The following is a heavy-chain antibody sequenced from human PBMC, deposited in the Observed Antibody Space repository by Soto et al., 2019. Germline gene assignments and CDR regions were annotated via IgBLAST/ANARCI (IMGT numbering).Heavy chain of an antibody. J-gene: IGHJ6*02. V-gene: IGHV1-18*01. CDR1: GYTFTTYG. D-gene: IGHD3-16*01. CDR3: AREGEMPYYYYGMDV. CDR2: ISGYNGNT. Sequence: QVQLVQSGAEVKKPGALVKVSCKSSGYTFTTYGISWVRQAPGQGLEWMGWISGYNGNTKYAQKFQGRVTMTTDTSTSTAYMDLRSLRSDDTAVYYCAREGEMPYYYYGMDVWGQGTTVIVYS.